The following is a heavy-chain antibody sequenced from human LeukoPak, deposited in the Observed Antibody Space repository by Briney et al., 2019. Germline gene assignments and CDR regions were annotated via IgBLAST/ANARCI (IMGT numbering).Heavy chain of an antibody. CDR3: ARSKRQNYYYYYMDV. J-gene: IGHJ6*03. Sequence: PSETLSLTCTVSGGSISSHYWSWIRQPPGKGLEWIGYTYYSGSTNYNPSLKSRVTISVDTSKNQFSLKLSSVTAADTAVYYCARSKRQNYYYYYMDVWGKGTTVAVSS. CDR2: TYYSGST. V-gene: IGHV4-59*11. CDR1: GGSISSHY.